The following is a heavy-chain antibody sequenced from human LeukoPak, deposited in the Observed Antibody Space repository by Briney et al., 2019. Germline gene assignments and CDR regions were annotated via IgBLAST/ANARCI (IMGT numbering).Heavy chain of an antibody. D-gene: IGHD6-6*01. J-gene: IGHJ5*02. CDR2: INTNTGNP. CDR1: GYTFTSYA. V-gene: IGHV7-4-1*02. Sequence: ASVKVSCKASGYTFTSYAMNWVRQAPGQGLEWMGWINTNTGNPTYAQGFTGRFVFSLDTPVSTAYLQISSLKAEDTAVYYCARVRGPIIAALGRSGWFDPWGQGTLVTVSS. CDR3: ARVRGPIIAALGRSGWFDP.